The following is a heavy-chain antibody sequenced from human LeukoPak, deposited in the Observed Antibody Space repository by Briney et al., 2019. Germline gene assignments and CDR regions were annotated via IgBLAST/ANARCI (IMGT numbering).Heavy chain of an antibody. Sequence: GGSLRLSCAASGFTFSSYGMHWVRQAPGKGLEWVAVIPYDGSNKYYADSVKGRFTISRDNSKNTLYLQMNSLRAEDTAVYYCAKDLENDILTGAADYWGQGTLVTVSS. CDR3: AKDLENDILTGAADY. V-gene: IGHV3-30*18. J-gene: IGHJ4*02. D-gene: IGHD3-9*01. CDR1: GFTFSSYG. CDR2: IPYDGSNK.